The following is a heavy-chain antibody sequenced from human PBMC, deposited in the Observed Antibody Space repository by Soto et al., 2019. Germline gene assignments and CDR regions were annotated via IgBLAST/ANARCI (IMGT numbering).Heavy chain of an antibody. V-gene: IGHV4-4*02. CDR2: IYHTGTT. D-gene: IGHD6-19*01. Sequence: QVQLQESGPGLVKPSGTLSLTCAVSGGSISDNWWSWVRQPPGKGLEWIGEIYHTGTTHYNPSLWSRVTISIDKAKSRFSLKLSSVTAADTAVYYCARYIAVPRTRGFDFWGQGTLVTVSS. CDR1: GGSISDNW. J-gene: IGHJ4*02. CDR3: ARYIAVPRTRGFDF.